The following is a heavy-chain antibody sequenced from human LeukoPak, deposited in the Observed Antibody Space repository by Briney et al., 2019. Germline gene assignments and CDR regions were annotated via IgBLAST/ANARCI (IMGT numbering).Heavy chain of an antibody. V-gene: IGHV3-30-3*01. CDR1: GFTFSSYA. D-gene: IGHD6-13*01. CDR2: ISYDGSNK. CDR3: ARGVVVSSIAAGEGDY. J-gene: IGHJ4*02. Sequence: PGGSLRLSCAASGFTFSSYAMHWVRQAPGKGLEWVAVISYDGSNKYYADSVKGRFTISRDNSKNTLYLQMNSLRAEDTAVYYCARGVVVSSIAAGEGDYWGQGTLVTVSS.